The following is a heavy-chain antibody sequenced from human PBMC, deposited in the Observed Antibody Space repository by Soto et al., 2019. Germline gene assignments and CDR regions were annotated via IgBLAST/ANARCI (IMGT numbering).Heavy chain of an antibody. CDR2: IYYSGST. CDR3: ARHEPRIAAAGTRGRGAFDI. D-gene: IGHD6-13*01. CDR1: GGSISSSSYS. Sequence: LSLTCTVSGGSISSSSYSWGWIRQPPGKGLEWIGSIYYSGSTYYNPSLKSRVTISVDTSKNQFSLKLSSVTAADTAVYYCARHEPRIAAAGTRGRGAFDIWGQGTMVTVSS. V-gene: IGHV4-39*01. J-gene: IGHJ3*02.